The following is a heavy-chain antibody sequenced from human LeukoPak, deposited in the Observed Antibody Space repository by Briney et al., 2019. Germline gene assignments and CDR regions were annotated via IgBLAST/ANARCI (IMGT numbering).Heavy chain of an antibody. CDR1: GYSFTSYW. CDR2: IYPGDSDI. D-gene: IGHD3-10*01. J-gene: IGHJ4*02. CDR3: VAGTYSYYFDY. Sequence: KPGESLKISCKGSGYSFTSYWIGWVRQMPGEGLERMGIIYPGDSDITYSPSLQGQVTISADKSISTAYLQWSSLKASDTAMYYCVAGTYSYYFDYWGQGTLVTVSS. V-gene: IGHV5-51*01.